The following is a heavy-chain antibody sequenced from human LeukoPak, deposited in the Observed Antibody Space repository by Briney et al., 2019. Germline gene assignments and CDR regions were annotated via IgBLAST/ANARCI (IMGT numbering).Heavy chain of an antibody. Sequence: SESLSLTCTVSGASINSGSYYWDWIRQPPGVGLEWIGGIYYSGTTYYNSSLKSRVTISVDTSKNHFSLKLSSATAADTAVYYCARHNSGSYFRFDPWGQGTLVTVSS. CDR1: GASINSGSYY. CDR2: IYYSGTT. CDR3: ARHNSGSYFRFDP. J-gene: IGHJ5*02. V-gene: IGHV4-39*01. D-gene: IGHD1-26*01.